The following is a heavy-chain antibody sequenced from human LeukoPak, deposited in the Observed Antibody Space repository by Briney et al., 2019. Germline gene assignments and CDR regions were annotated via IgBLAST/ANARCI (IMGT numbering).Heavy chain of an antibody. J-gene: IGHJ4*02. CDR1: GYTFTSYG. Sequence: GASVKVSCKASGYTFTSYGISWVRQAPGQGLEWMGWISAYNGNTNYAQKLQGRVTMTTDTSTSTAYMELRSLRSDDTAVYYCARDVGLGWELPHLDYWGQGTLVTVSS. V-gene: IGHV1-18*01. CDR2: ISAYNGNT. D-gene: IGHD1-26*01. CDR3: ARDVGLGWELPHLDY.